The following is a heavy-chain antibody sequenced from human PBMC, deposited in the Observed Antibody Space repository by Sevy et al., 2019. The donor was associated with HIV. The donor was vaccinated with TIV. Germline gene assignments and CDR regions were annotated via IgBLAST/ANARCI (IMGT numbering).Heavy chain of an antibody. J-gene: IGHJ4*02. CDR3: ARHMGHQVICAYYFDY. CDR2: IHFSGTT. D-gene: IGHD2-21*01. V-gene: IGHV4-39*01. CDR1: GGSISSSSYY. Sequence: SETLSLTCTVSGGSISSSSYYWGWIRQPPGKGPEWIGSIHFSGTTHYSPSLKSRFTISVDTSKYEFSLKLSSGTAADTAIYYCARHMGHQVICAYYFDYWGQGTLATVSS.